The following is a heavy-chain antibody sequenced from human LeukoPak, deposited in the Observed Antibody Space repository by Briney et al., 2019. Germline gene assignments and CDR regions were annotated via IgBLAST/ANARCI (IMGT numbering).Heavy chain of an antibody. CDR3: ARVAAGPF. CDR2: ISANGGTT. D-gene: IGHD6-13*01. J-gene: IGHJ4*02. Sequence: GGSLRLSCAASGFTFNNYAMSWVRQAPGKGLEWVSAISANGGTTYYADSVKGRFTISRDNSENTLFLQMNSLRAEDSAVYYCARVAAGPFWGQGTLVTVSS. V-gene: IGHV3-23*01. CDR1: GFTFNNYA.